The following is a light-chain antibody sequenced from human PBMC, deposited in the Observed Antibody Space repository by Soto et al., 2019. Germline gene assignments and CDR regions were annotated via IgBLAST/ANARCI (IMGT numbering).Light chain of an antibody. J-gene: IGKJ5*01. Sequence: EFVLTQSPGTLSLSPGERTTLSCRASQTVRNNYLAWYQQKPGQAPTLLIYDASNRATGIPDRFSGGGSGTDFTLTISRLEPEDFAVYYCQQRSSWPITFGQGTRLEI. CDR2: DAS. V-gene: IGKV3D-20*02. CDR1: QTVRNNY. CDR3: QQRSSWPIT.